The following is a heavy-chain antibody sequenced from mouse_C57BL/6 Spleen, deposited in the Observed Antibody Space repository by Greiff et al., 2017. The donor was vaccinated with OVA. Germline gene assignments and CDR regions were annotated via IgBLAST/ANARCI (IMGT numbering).Heavy chain of an antibody. CDR2: ILPGSGST. Sequence: QVQLQQSGAELMKPGASVKLSCKATGYTFTGYWIEWVKQRPGHGLEWIGEILPGSGSTNYNEKFKGKATVTADTSSNTAYMQLSSLTPEDSAIYSCVWPPYYYGSRGYFDVWGTGTTVTVSS. CDR3: VWPPYYYGSRGYFDV. D-gene: IGHD1-1*01. V-gene: IGHV1-9*01. CDR1: GYTFTGYW. J-gene: IGHJ1*03.